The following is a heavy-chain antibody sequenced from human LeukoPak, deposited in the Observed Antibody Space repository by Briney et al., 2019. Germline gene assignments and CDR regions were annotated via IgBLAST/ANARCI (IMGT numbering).Heavy chain of an antibody. CDR2: IYYSGST. Sequence: PSETLSLTCTVSGGSISSYYWSWIRQPPGKGLEWIGYIYYSGSTNYNPSLKSRVTISVDTSKNQFSLKLSSVTAADTAVYYCARHSQLGVLLSAFDIWGQGTMVTVSS. V-gene: IGHV4-59*08. CDR1: GGSISSYY. J-gene: IGHJ3*02. D-gene: IGHD7-27*01. CDR3: ARHSQLGVLLSAFDI.